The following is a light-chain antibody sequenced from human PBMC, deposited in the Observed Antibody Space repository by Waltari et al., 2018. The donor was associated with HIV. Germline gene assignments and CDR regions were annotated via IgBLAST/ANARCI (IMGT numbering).Light chain of an antibody. V-gene: IGLV1-40*01. J-gene: IGLJ2*01. Sequence: QSVLTQPPSVSGAPGPRVTISCTGSSSNIGPGYDVHCYQQVPGTAPKLLIYGNNNRPSGVPDRFSASKSGASPSLAITGLQAEDEADYYCQSYDSSLTGSVFGGGTKLTVL. CDR2: GNN. CDR3: QSYDSSLTGSV. CDR1: SSNIGPGYD.